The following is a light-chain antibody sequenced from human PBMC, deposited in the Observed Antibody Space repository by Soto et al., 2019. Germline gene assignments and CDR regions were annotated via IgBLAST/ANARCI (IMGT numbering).Light chain of an antibody. CDR3: SSYTSSSTTV. CDR2: DVS. V-gene: IGLV2-14*01. J-gene: IGLJ2*01. Sequence: QSALTQPASVSGSPGQSITISCTGTSSDVGGYNYVSWYQQHPGKAPKLMIYDVSNRPSGVSNSFSGSKSGNTASLTISGLQAEDEADYYCSSYTSSSTTVFGGGTKLTVL. CDR1: SSDVGGYNY.